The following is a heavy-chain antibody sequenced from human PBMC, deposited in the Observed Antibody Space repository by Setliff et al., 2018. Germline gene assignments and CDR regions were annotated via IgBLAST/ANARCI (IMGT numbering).Heavy chain of an antibody. J-gene: IGHJ4*02. D-gene: IGHD5-18*01. Sequence: SETLSLTCAVSGGSVSTYYWSWIRQPPGKGLEWIGFLFYSGYTHYNPSLMSRVTMSVDVSRDQFSPELSSVTAADTAVYFCARGSGRGYSYGLFDYWGQGSLVTVSS. CDR1: GGSVSTYY. V-gene: IGHV4-59*02. CDR3: ARGSGRGYSYGLFDY. CDR2: LFYSGYT.